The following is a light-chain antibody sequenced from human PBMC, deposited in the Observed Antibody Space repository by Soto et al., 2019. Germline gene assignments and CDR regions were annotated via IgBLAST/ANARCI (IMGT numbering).Light chain of an antibody. Sequence: EVLLTQSPGTLSLSPGEGATLSCRASQSVGSNFLAWYQQKPGQSPRLLIYGASSRATGIPDRFSGSGSGTDFTLTVSRLEPGDFAVYYCHQYGSSPWTFGQGTKVDIK. CDR1: QSVGSNF. J-gene: IGKJ1*01. CDR2: GAS. V-gene: IGKV3-20*01. CDR3: HQYGSSPWT.